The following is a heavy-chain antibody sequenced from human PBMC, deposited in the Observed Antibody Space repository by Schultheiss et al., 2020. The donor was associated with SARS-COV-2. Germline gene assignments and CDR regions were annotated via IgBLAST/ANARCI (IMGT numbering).Heavy chain of an antibody. J-gene: IGHJ6*03. CDR1: GFTFSGSA. CDR3: TTGGIVDYDFWSGYGGYYYMDV. CDR2: IRSKANSYAT. V-gene: IGHV3-73*01. D-gene: IGHD3-3*01. Sequence: GGSLRLSCAASGFTFSGSAMHWVRQASGKGLEWVGRIRSKANSYATAYAASVKGRFTISRDDSKNTAYLQMNSLKTEDTAVYYCTTGGIVDYDFWSGYGGYYYMDVWGKGTTVTVSS.